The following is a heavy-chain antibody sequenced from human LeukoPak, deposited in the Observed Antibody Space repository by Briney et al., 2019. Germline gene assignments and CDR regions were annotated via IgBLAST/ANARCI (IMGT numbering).Heavy chain of an antibody. V-gene: IGHV4-34*01. CDR1: GGSFSGYY. J-gene: IGHJ4*02. CDR3: VRDIWGLPPDY. D-gene: IGHD7-27*01. Sequence: PSETLSLTCAVYGGSFSGYYWSWIRQPPGKGLEWIGEINHSGSTNYNPSLKSRVTMSVDTSKNQFSLKMSSLTAADTAVYYCVRDIWGLPPDYWGQGTLVTVSS. CDR2: INHSGST.